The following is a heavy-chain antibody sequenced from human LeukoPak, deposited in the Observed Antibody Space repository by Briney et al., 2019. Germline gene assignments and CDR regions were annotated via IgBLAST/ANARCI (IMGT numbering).Heavy chain of an antibody. Sequence: GGSLRLSCAASGFTFSSYAMSWVRQAPGKGLEWVANIKQDGSDKYYVDSVKGRFTVSRDNAKSSLYLQMNSLRVEDTAVYYCVTDCGTMNPGGHWGQGTLVTVSS. CDR3: VTDCGTMNPGGH. CDR1: GFTFSSYA. D-gene: IGHD2-21*01. V-gene: IGHV3-7*01. CDR2: IKQDGSDK. J-gene: IGHJ1*01.